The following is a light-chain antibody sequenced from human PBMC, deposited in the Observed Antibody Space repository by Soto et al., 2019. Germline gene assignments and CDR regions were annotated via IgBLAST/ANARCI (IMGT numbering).Light chain of an antibody. CDR3: QQYGGSPIT. J-gene: IGKJ3*01. CDR2: GAS. CDR1: QTVSFNY. Sequence: EIVLTQSPGTLSLSPGERGTLSCRASQTVSFNYLAWYQQKPGQPPRLLIDGASNRAAGVPGRFSGSGSGTDFTLTISSLEPEDFAVYYCQQYGGSPITFGRGTRVDIQ. V-gene: IGKV3-20*01.